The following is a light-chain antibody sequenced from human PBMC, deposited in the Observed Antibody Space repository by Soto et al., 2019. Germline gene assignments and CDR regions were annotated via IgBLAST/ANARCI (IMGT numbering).Light chain of an antibody. CDR1: QSVSSY. CDR3: QGPLT. V-gene: IGKV3-11*01. Sequence: EIVLTQSPATLSLSPGERATLSCRASQSVSSYLAWYQQKPAQAPSLLIYDASNRATGIPARFSGSGSGTDFTLTISSLEPEDFEVYYCQGPLTFGGGTKVEIK. J-gene: IGKJ4*01. CDR2: DAS.